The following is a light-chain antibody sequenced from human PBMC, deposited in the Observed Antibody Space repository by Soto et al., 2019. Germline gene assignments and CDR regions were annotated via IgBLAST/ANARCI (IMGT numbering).Light chain of an antibody. Sequence: SALTQPPSASGSPGQSVTISCTGTSSDVGFYNYVSWYQQHPGKAPKLIISEVSKRPSGVPDRFSGSKSGNTASLTVSGLQAEDEADYYCTSYGGSNNVLFGGGTKLTVL. CDR2: EVS. J-gene: IGLJ3*02. V-gene: IGLV2-8*01. CDR1: SSDVGFYNY. CDR3: TSYGGSNNVL.